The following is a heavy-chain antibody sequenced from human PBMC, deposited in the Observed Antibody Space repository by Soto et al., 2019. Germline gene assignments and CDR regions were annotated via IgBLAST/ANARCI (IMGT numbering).Heavy chain of an antibody. J-gene: IGHJ4*02. CDR2: ISAYNGDT. V-gene: IGHV1-18*01. Sequence: QVQLVQSGAEVKKPGASVKVSCKASGYIFTNDDLSWVRQAPGQRLEWMGWISAYNGDTDSAQKLQGRVTMTTDISTSTAYMELRSLTSDDTAVYYCARGRPLDYWGQGTLVTVSS. CDR3: ARGRPLDY. CDR1: GYIFTNDD.